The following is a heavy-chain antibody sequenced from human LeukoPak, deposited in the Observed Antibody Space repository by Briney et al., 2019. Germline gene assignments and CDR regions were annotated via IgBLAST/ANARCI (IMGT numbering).Heavy chain of an antibody. V-gene: IGHV4-4*07. CDR2: IYTRGST. CDR1: GGSINNYY. J-gene: IGHJ3*02. CDR3: ARGRYCSADICSGGDAFDI. Sequence: SETLSLTCTVSGGSINNYYWSWIRQPAGKGLEWIGRIYTRGSTNYNPSLKSRVTMSVDTSKNQFSLQLSSVTAADTAVYYCARGRYCSADICSGGDAFDIWGQGTMVSVSS. D-gene: IGHD2-15*01.